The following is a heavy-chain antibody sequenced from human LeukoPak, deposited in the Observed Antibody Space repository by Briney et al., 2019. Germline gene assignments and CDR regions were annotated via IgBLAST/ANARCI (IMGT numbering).Heavy chain of an antibody. CDR1: GYSISSGYY. J-gene: IGHJ4*02. V-gene: IGHV4-38-2*02. CDR2: IYHSGSI. D-gene: IGHD3-10*01. Sequence: SETLSLTCSVSGYSISSGYYWGWIRQPPGKGLEWIGSIYHSGSIYYNPSLKSRVTIAVYTPKNQFSLKLNSVTAADTAVYYCARGATIVRGPIDYWGQGTLVTVSS. CDR3: ARGATIVRGPIDY.